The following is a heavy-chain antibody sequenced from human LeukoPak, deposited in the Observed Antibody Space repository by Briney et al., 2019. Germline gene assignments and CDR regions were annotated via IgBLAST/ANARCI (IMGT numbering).Heavy chain of an antibody. CDR2: LSGSGITT. CDR1: GFTFSNSA. D-gene: IGHD6-19*01. V-gene: IGHV3-23*01. J-gene: IGHJ4*01. Sequence: PGGSLRLSCAASGFTFSNSAMSWVRAAPGKGLEWFSTLSGSGITTYCADSVKGRFTISRDNSKNTLYLQMNSLRAEDTAVYYCAKGIYSSGWSYFDYWGHGTLVTVSS. CDR3: AKGIYSSGWSYFDY.